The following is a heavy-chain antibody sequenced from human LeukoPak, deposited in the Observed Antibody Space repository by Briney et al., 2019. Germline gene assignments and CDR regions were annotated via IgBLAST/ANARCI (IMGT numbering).Heavy chain of an antibody. Sequence: PSETLSLTCTVSGGSISSYYWSWIRQPPGKGLEWIGYIYYSGSTNYNPSLKSRVTISVDTSKNHFSLKLSSVTAADTAVYYCARGGITGTTPPGFDPWGQGTLVTVSS. D-gene: IGHD1-14*01. CDR3: ARGGITGTTPPGFDP. CDR2: IYYSGST. J-gene: IGHJ5*02. CDR1: GGSISSYY. V-gene: IGHV4-59*12.